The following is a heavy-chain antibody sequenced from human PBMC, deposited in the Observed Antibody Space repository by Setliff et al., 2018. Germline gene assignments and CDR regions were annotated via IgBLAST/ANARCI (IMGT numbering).Heavy chain of an antibody. CDR3: ARGDYDILTGYAQDDALGADAFDI. J-gene: IGHJ3*02. Sequence: ASVKVSCKASGYTFTTHYMHWVRQAPGQGLEWMGWISAYNGNTNYAQKLQGRVTMTTDTSTSTAYMELRSLRSDDTAVYYCARGDYDILTGYAQDDALGADAFDIWGQGTMVTVSS. CDR1: GYTFTTHY. CDR2: ISAYNGNT. D-gene: IGHD3-9*01. V-gene: IGHV1-18*01.